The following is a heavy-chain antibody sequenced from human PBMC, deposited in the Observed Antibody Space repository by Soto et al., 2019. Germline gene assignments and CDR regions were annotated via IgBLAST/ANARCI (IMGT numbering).Heavy chain of an antibody. D-gene: IGHD3-9*01. J-gene: IGHJ3*02. CDR1: GYTLTSYY. CDR2: INPSGGST. V-gene: IGHV1-46*03. CDR3: DRVENLLTGYYNDAFDI. Sequence: ASVKVSCTASGYTLTSYYMHWVRQAPGQGLEWMGIINPSGGSTSYAQKFQGRVTMTRDTSTSTVHMELSSLRSEEAAVYYFDRVENLLTGYYNDAFDIWGQGTMVTVSS.